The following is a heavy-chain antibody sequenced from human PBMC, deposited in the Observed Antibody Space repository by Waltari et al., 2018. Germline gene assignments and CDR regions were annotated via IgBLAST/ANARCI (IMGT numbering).Heavy chain of an antibody. V-gene: IGHV1-69*01. J-gene: IGHJ6*02. CDR2: ISPIFGTA. Sequence: QVQLVQSGAEVKKPGSSVKVSCKASGGTFSSYAISWVRQAPGQGLEWMGGISPIFGTANYAQKFQGRVTITADESTSTAYMELSSLRAEDTAVYYCALSITIFGVVQYGMDVWGQGTTVTVSS. CDR3: ALSITIFGVVQYGMDV. D-gene: IGHD3-3*01. CDR1: GGTFSSYA.